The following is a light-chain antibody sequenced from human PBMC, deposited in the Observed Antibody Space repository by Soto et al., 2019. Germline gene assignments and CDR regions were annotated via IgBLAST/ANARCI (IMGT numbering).Light chain of an antibody. CDR1: QSLLQTNGYNY. V-gene: IGKV2-28*01. CDR3: MQALQTPWA. Sequence: DIVMTQSPLSLPVTPGEPASISCRSSQSLLQTNGYNYLGWYLQKPGQSPQLLIYLGSNRASGVPDRFSGSGSGTDFTLKISRVEAEDVGVYYCMQALQTPWAFGQGTKVAIK. J-gene: IGKJ1*01. CDR2: LGS.